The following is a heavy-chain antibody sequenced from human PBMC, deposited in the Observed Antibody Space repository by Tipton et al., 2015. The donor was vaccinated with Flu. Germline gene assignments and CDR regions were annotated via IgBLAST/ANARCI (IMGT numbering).Heavy chain of an antibody. CDR2: ISSSSSYI. V-gene: IGHV3-21*01. CDR1: GFTFSSYS. CDR3: ARDRAISSNWRFDY. J-gene: IGHJ4*02. D-gene: IGHD6-13*01. Sequence: SLRLSCAASGFTFSSYSMNWVRQAPGKGLEWVSSISSSSSYIYYADSVKGRFTISRDNAKNSLYLQMNSLRAEDTAVYYCARDRAISSNWRFDYWGQGTLVTVSS.